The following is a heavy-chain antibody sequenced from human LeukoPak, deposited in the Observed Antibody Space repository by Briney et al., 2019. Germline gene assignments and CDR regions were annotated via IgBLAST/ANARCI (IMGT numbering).Heavy chain of an antibody. V-gene: IGHV3-7*01. D-gene: IGHD3-10*01. CDR1: GFTLSSYW. CDR2: IKLDVSET. CDR3: ARKGNAFDS. J-gene: IGHJ3*01. Sequence: GGSLRLSCAASGFTLSSYWMTWVRQAPGKGLEWVANIKLDVSETYYVDSVRGRFTISRDNTKNSLYLQMDSLRAEDTAVYYCARKGNAFDSWGQGTMVTVSS.